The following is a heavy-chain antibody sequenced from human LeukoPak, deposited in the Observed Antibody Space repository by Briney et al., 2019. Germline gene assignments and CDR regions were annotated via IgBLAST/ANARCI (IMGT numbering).Heavy chain of an antibody. Sequence: SETLSLTCAVSGGSISSSSYYWGWIRQPPGKGLEWIVSIYYSGSTYYNPSLKSRVTISVDTSKNQFSLKLSSVTAADTAVYYCARERRYCSSTSCLNWFDPWGQGTLVTVSS. CDR2: IYYSGST. CDR3: ARERRYCSSTSCLNWFDP. D-gene: IGHD2-2*01. V-gene: IGHV4-39*07. CDR1: GGSISSSSYY. J-gene: IGHJ5*02.